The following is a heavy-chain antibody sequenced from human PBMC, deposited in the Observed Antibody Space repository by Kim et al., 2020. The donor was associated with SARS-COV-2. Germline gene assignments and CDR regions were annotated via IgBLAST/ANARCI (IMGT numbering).Heavy chain of an antibody. Sequence: SETLSLTCAVYGRSFSGYYWSWIRQPPGKGLEWIGEINHSGSTNYNPSLKSRVTISVDTSKNQFSLKLSSVTAADTAVYYCARRSSSWYDYWGQGTLVTVSS. J-gene: IGHJ4*02. CDR3: ARRSSSWYDY. D-gene: IGHD6-13*01. CDR2: INHSGST. V-gene: IGHV4-34*01. CDR1: GRSFSGYY.